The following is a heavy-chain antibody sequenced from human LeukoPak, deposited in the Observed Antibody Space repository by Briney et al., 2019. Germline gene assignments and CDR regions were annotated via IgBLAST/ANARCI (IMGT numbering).Heavy chain of an antibody. Sequence: SETLSLTCTVSGGSITSTTYYWGWIRQPPGKGLEWIGSIYFSGSTYYNPSLKSRITISVDTSKNQFSLKLSSVTAAGTAVYYCARHGGKPLTGYSDAHYYYYMDVWGKGTTVTVSS. J-gene: IGHJ6*03. CDR1: GGSITSTTYY. D-gene: IGHD3-9*01. CDR3: ARHGGKPLTGYSDAHYYYYMDV. V-gene: IGHV4-39*01. CDR2: IYFSGST.